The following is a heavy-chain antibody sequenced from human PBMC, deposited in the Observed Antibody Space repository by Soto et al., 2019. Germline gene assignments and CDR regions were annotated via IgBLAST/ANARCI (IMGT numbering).Heavy chain of an antibody. Sequence: ASVKVSCKASGYTFTSYGISWVLQAPGQGLEWMGWISAYNGNTNYAQKLQGRVTMTTDTSTSTAYMELRSLRSDDTAVYYCARVLYYYDSSGYYYLDYWGQGTLVTVSS. CDR3: ARVLYYYDSSGYYYLDY. CDR2: ISAYNGNT. J-gene: IGHJ4*02. V-gene: IGHV1-18*01. D-gene: IGHD3-22*01. CDR1: GYTFTSYG.